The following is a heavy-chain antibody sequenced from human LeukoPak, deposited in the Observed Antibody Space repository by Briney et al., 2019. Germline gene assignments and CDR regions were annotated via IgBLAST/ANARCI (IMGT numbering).Heavy chain of an antibody. V-gene: IGHV4-31*03. D-gene: IGHD3-22*01. Sequence: SQTLSLTCTVSGGSISSGGYYWSWIRQHPGKGLEWIGYIYYSGSTYYNPSLKGRVTISVDTSKNQFSLKLSSVTAADTAVYYCARGLTYYYDSSGFPHDAFDIWGQGTMVTVSS. CDR1: GGSISSGGYY. CDR3: ARGLTYYYDSSGFPHDAFDI. J-gene: IGHJ3*02. CDR2: IYYSGST.